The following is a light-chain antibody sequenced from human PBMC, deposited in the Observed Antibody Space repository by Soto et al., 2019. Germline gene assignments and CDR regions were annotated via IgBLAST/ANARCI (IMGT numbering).Light chain of an antibody. V-gene: IGKV1-5*01. CDR3: QQYDKYST. J-gene: IGKJ1*01. CDR2: DAS. CDR1: QSISVS. Sequence: IQMTQSPSTLSASVGDTVTITCRASQSISVSLAWYQQKPGKAPNLLIYDASTLQGGLPSRFSGSGSGTEITITVTSQQPEYFATYFCQQYDKYSTFGHGTKVDVK.